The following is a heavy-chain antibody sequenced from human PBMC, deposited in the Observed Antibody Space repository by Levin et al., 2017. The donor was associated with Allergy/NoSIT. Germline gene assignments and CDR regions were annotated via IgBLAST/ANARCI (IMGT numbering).Heavy chain of an antibody. CDR3: AKGTEIWLGHFDY. V-gene: IGHV3-23*01. CDR2: ISGSGGST. D-gene: IGHD5-18*01. J-gene: IGHJ4*02. Sequence: GESLKISCAASGFTFSSYAMSWVRQAPGKGLEWVSAISGSGGSTYYADSVKGRFTISRDNSKNTLYLQMNSLRAEDTAVYYCAKGTEIWLGHFDYWGQGTLVTVSS. CDR1: GFTFSSYA.